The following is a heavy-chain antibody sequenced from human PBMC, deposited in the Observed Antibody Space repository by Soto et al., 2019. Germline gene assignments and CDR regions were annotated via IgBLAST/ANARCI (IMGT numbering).Heavy chain of an antibody. D-gene: IGHD1-20*01. CDR3: SKDREPDGIWSFDY. J-gene: IGHJ4*01. Sequence: HPGGSLRLSCAASGFIFRTFTMNWVRQAPGKGLEWVSGIVGSDGSKRYADSVKDRFTISRDISKSLVFLQMDSLRVEDTAIYYCSKDREPDGIWSFDYWGQGALVTVSS. CDR1: GFIFRTFT. V-gene: IGHV3-23*01. CDR2: IVGSDGSK.